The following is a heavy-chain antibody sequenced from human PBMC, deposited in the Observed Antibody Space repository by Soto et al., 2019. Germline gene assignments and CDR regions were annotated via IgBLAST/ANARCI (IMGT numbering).Heavy chain of an antibody. Sequence: QVQLVQSGAAVKKPGSSVKVSCKASGGTFSSYAISWVRQAPGQGLEWMGGIIPIFGTANYAQKFQGRVTITADESTSTAYMELSSLRSEDTAVYYCARDFVDTAIYYYYGMDVWGQGTTVTVSS. D-gene: IGHD5-18*01. CDR2: IIPIFGTA. CDR1: GGTFSSYA. J-gene: IGHJ6*02. CDR3: ARDFVDTAIYYYYGMDV. V-gene: IGHV1-69*12.